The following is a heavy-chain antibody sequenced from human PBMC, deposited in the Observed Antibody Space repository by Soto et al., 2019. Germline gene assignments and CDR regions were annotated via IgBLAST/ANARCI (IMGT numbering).Heavy chain of an antibody. J-gene: IGHJ3*01. V-gene: IGHV3-15*01. D-gene: IGHD3-16*01. Sequence: ESGGGLVKPGGSLRLSCAASGFAFKYARMTWVRQAPGKGLEWVGHIRSNIDGATTAYAAPVKGRFTISRDESKNTVDLQMNSLITEDTAVYYCTTDWGSGTHYARAFDVWGQATMVTVSS. CDR1: GFAFKYAR. CDR3: TTDWGSGTHYARAFDV. CDR2: IRSNIDGATT.